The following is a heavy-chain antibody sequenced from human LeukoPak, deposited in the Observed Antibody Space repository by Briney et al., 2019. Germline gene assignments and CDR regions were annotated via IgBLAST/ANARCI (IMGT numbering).Heavy chain of an antibody. J-gene: IGHJ4*02. CDR1: GGSFSGYY. CDR2: INHSGST. CDR3: ARRFGGGWTFVLFDY. Sequence: ASETLSLTCAVYGGSFSGYYWSWIRQPPGKGLEWIGEINHSGSTNYNPSLKSRVTISVDTSKNQFSLKLSSVTAADTAVYYCARRFGGGWTFVLFDYWGQGTLVTVSS. V-gene: IGHV4-34*01. D-gene: IGHD6-19*01.